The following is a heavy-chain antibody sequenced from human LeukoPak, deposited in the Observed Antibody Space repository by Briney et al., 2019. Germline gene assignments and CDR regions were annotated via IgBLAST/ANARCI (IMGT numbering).Heavy chain of an antibody. Sequence: PGGSLRLSCAASGFNFSWIVKTCVRQAPGRRLVWVSVVRRSVSTTYYADSVKGRFTISRDNSKNTLYLQMNSLRAEDTAVYYCARGCIGLWIQLWLGFDYWGQGTLVTVSS. V-gene: IGHV3-23*01. CDR3: ARGCIGLWIQLWLGFDY. CDR2: VRRSVSTT. CDR1: GFNFSWIV. D-gene: IGHD5-18*01. J-gene: IGHJ4*02.